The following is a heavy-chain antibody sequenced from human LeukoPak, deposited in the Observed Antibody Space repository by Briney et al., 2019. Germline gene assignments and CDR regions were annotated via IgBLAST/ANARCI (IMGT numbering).Heavy chain of an antibody. CDR2: INHSGST. CDR3: ARGSRLTIAARRAGWFDP. Sequence: SETLSLTCAVYGGSFSGYYWSWLRQPPGKGLEWIGEINHSGSTNYNPSLKSRVTISVDTSKNQFSLKLSSVTAADTAVYYCARGSRLTIAARRAGWFDPWGQGTLVTVSS. J-gene: IGHJ5*02. V-gene: IGHV4-34*01. D-gene: IGHD6-6*01. CDR1: GGSFSGYY.